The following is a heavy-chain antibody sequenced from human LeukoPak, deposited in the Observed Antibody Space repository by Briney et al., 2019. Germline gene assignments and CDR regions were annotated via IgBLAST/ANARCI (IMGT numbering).Heavy chain of an antibody. V-gene: IGHV3-30-3*01. Sequence: GSLRLSCAASGFTFSSYAMHWVRQAPGKGLEWVAVISYGGSNKYYADSVKGRFTISRDNSKNTLYLQMNSLRAEDTAVYYCAREGEGYYDFWSGLNAFDIWGQGTMVTVSS. CDR1: GFTFSSYA. J-gene: IGHJ3*02. CDR3: AREGEGYYDFWSGLNAFDI. CDR2: ISYGGSNK. D-gene: IGHD3-3*01.